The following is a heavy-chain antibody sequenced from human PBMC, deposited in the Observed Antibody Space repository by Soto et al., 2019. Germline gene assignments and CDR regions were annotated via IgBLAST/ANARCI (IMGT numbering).Heavy chain of an antibody. CDR3: MRGGSCSNGVCSVFDY. V-gene: IGHV4-31*03. J-gene: IGHJ4*02. CDR1: GGSVSSVGYY. CDR2: ITYSGNT. Sequence: TLSLTCTVSGGSVSSVGYYWSWIRQHTGKGLEWSGYITYSGNTYYNPSLESRVTMSADTSKNQFSLKLSSVTAADTAVYFCMRGGSCSNGVCSVFDYWGQGTLVTVSS. D-gene: IGHD2-8*01.